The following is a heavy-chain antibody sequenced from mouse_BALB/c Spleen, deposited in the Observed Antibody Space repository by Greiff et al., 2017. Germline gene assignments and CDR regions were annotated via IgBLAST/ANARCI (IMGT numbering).Heavy chain of an antibody. V-gene: IGHV5-6-5*01. D-gene: IGHD1-2*01. J-gene: IGHJ3*01. CDR2: ISSGGST. Sequence: EVMLVESGGGLVKPGGSLKLSCAASGFTFSSYAMSWVRQTPEKRLEWVASISSGGSTYYPDSVKGRFTISRDNARNILYLQMSSLRSEDTAMYYCAREGYGYGAWFAYWGQGTLVTVSA. CDR1: GFTFSSYA. CDR3: AREGYGYGAWFAY.